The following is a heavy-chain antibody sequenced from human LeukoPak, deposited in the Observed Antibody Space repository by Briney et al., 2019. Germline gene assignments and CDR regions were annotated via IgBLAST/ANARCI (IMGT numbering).Heavy chain of an antibody. D-gene: IGHD3-3*01. J-gene: IGHJ6*03. V-gene: IGHV1-69*13. Sequence: SVKVSCKASGYTFTSYGISWVRQAPGQGLEWMGGIIPIFGTANYAQKFQGRVTITADESTSTAYMELSSLRSEDTAVYYCARALYYDFWSGYLPPFYMDVWGKGTTVTVSS. CDR3: ARALYYDFWSGYLPPFYMDV. CDR1: GYTFTSYG. CDR2: IIPIFGTA.